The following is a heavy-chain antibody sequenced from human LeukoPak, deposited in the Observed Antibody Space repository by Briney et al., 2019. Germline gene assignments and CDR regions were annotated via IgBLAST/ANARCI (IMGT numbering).Heavy chain of an antibody. J-gene: IGHJ6*03. Sequence: PSETLSLTCTVPGDSISRYYWSWVRQPAGKGLEWIGRVYTSGSTNYNPSLKSRVTMSVDTSKNQFSLKLSSVTAADTAVYYCARFRDYYMDVWGKGTTVTVSS. V-gene: IGHV4-4*07. CDR2: VYTSGST. CDR1: GDSISRYY. D-gene: IGHD3-10*01. CDR3: ARFRDYYMDV.